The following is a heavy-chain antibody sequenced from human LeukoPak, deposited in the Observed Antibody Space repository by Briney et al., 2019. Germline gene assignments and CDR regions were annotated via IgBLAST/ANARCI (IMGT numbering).Heavy chain of an antibody. CDR3: AKDPFARYSKGYTFDY. Sequence: PGTSLRLSCAASGFTFSNYGMHWVRQAPGKGLEWVAVISYDGKNKEYSDSVKGRFIISRDNSKNTVSLEMNSLRGEDTAVYYCAKDPFARYSKGYTFDYWGQGILVSVSS. CDR2: ISYDGKNK. CDR1: GFTFSNYG. D-gene: IGHD6-25*01. J-gene: IGHJ4*02. V-gene: IGHV3-30*18.